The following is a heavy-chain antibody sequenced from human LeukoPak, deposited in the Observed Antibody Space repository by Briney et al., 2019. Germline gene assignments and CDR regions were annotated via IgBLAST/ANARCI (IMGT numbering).Heavy chain of an antibody. CDR1: GYTFTGYY. V-gene: IGHV1-2*02. CDR3: ARDPGERLTMVRGVITPTFDY. D-gene: IGHD3-10*01. J-gene: IGHJ4*02. CDR2: INPNSGGT. Sequence: ASVKVSCKASGYTFTGYYMHWVRQAPGQGLEWMGWINPNSGGTNYAQKFQGRVTMTRDTPISTAYMELSRLRSDDTAVYYCARDPGERLTMVRGVITPTFDYWGQGTLVTVSS.